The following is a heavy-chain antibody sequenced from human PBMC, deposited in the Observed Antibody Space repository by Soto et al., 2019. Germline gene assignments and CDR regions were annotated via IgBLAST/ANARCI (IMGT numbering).Heavy chain of an antibody. CDR1: GFTFTNYG. J-gene: IGHJ4*02. Sequence: QVPLVESGGGVVQPGRSLRLSCAASGFTFTNYGMHWVRQAPGKGLEWVALIWYDGSNKYYAESVKGRFTISRDNSRDTLYLQMNSLRAEDTAVYYCARASEDYSDSIGYYYDYWGQGTRVTVSS. CDR3: ARASEDYSDSIGYYYDY. V-gene: IGHV3-33*01. D-gene: IGHD3-22*01. CDR2: IWYDGSNK.